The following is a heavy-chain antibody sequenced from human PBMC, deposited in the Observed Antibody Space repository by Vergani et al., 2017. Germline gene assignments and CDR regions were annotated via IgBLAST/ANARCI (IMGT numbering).Heavy chain of an antibody. CDR2: ISWNSGSI. CDR3: AKDAKGYQLLSWFDP. V-gene: IGHV3-9*01. Sequence: EVQLVESGGGLVQPGRSLRLSCAASGFTFDDYAMHWVRQAPGKGLEWVSGISWNSGSIGYADSVEGRFTISRDNAKNSLYLQMNSLRAEDTALYYCAKDAKGYQLLSWFDPWGQGTLVTVSS. D-gene: IGHD2-2*01. J-gene: IGHJ5*02. CDR1: GFTFDDYA.